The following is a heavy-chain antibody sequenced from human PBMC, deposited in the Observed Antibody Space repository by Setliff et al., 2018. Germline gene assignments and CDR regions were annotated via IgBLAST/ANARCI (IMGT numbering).Heavy chain of an antibody. V-gene: IGHV3-7*01. CDR3: VRDDADNYDAFDN. CDR2: IKQDGSTK. D-gene: IGHD3-22*01. J-gene: IGHJ3*02. Sequence: PGGSLRLSCVVSGFSFSRHWMSWVRQAPGKGLEWMADIKQDGSTKYYLDSVKGRFTISRDNAKRSLYLQMNGLRADDTGVYYCVRDDADNYDAFDNWGQGTLVTVSS. CDR1: GFSFSRHW.